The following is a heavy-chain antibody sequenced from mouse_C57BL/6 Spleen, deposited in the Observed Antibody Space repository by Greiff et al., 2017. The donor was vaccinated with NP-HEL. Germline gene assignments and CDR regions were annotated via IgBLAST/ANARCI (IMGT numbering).Heavy chain of an antibody. J-gene: IGHJ4*01. D-gene: IGHD1-1*01. CDR2: ISSGSSTI. Sequence: EVQLVESGGGLVKPGGSLKLSCAASGFTFSDYGMHWVRQAPEKGLEWVAYISSGSSTIYYADTVKGRFTISRDNAKNTLFLQMTSLRSEDTAMYYGARRGFTTVGSYAMDYWGQGTSVTVSS. CDR1: GFTFSDYG. CDR3: ARRGFTTVGSYAMDY. V-gene: IGHV5-17*01.